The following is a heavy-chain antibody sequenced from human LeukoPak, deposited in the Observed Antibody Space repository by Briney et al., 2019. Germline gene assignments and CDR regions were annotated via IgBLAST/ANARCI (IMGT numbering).Heavy chain of an antibody. CDR3: ASDRAMDLYYYMDV. Sequence: SVKVSCKASGGTFSSYAISWVRQAPGQGLEWMGGIIPIFGTANYAQKFQGRVTITADESTSTAYMELSSLRSEDTAVYYCASDRAMDLYYYMDVWGKGTTVTVSS. CDR2: IIPIFGTA. D-gene: IGHD5-18*01. J-gene: IGHJ6*03. V-gene: IGHV1-69*01. CDR1: GGTFSSYA.